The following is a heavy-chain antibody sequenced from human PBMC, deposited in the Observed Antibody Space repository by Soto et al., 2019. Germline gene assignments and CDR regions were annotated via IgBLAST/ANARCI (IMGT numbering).Heavy chain of an antibody. CDR1: GFTFSSYS. CDR3: ARDDIVVVPADLEGVYYYYYYMDV. V-gene: IGHV3-48*01. Sequence: GGSLRLSCAASGFTFSSYSMNWVRQAPGKGLEWVSYISSSSSTIYYADSVKGRFTISRDNAKNSLYLQMNSLRAEDTAVYYCARDDIVVVPADLEGVYYYYYYMDVWGKGTTVTVSS. J-gene: IGHJ6*03. D-gene: IGHD2-2*01. CDR2: ISSSSSTI.